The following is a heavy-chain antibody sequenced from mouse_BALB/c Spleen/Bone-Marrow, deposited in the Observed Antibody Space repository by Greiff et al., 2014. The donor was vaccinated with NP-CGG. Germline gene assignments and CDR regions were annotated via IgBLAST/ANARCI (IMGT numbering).Heavy chain of an antibody. CDR3: ARLENGTMDNYKIKYYFDY. Sequence: EVKLVESGGGLVKPGGSLKLSCAASGLAFSSYDMSWVRQTPEKRLEWVAYISSGGDSTYYPDTVKGRFIISRDNAKNTLYLQMSSLKSEDTAMYYCARLENGTMDNYKIKYYFDYWGQGTTLTVSP. J-gene: IGHJ2*01. CDR2: ISSGGDST. CDR1: GLAFSSYD. D-gene: IGHD1-3*01. V-gene: IGHV5-12-1*01.